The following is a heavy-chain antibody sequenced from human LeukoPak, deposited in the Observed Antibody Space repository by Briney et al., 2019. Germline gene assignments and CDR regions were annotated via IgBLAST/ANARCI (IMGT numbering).Heavy chain of an antibody. J-gene: IGHJ4*02. D-gene: IGHD6-19*01. V-gene: IGHV3-23*01. CDR3: AKDQGQWLVPVDY. CDR2: MSGSGGST. CDR1: GFTFSNYA. Sequence: GGTLRLSCAASGFTFSNYAMSWVRQAPGKGLEWVSSMSGSGGSTYYADSVKGRFTISRDNSKNTLYLQMNNLRAEDTALYYCAKDQGQWLVPVDYWGQGTLVTVSS.